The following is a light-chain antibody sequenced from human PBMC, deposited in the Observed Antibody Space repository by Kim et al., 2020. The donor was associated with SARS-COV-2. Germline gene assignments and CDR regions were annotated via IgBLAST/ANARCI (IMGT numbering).Light chain of an antibody. Sequence: PGERATLSCRASQSVSIYLAWYQQKHGQAPRLLISDASNRATGIPARFSGSGSGTDFTLTINSLEPEDFAVYYCQQRYSWPLTFGGGTKVDIK. J-gene: IGKJ4*01. CDR3: QQRYSWPLT. CDR2: DAS. CDR1: QSVSIY. V-gene: IGKV3-11*01.